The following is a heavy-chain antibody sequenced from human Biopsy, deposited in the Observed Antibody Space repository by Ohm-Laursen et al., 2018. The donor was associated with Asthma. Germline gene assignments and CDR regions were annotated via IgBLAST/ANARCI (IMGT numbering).Heavy chain of an antibody. CDR3: ARKAGSCISRTCYSLDF. CDR2: INSVFGTT. CDR1: GGTFNTYV. J-gene: IGHJ4*02. D-gene: IGHD2-2*01. Sequence: VASVKVYCKSLGGTFNTYVIGWVRQAPGQGPEWMGGINSVFGTTTYPQKFQDRVTITADDSTSTVYMELSSLRSEDTAVYYCARKAGSCISRTCYSLDFWGQGTLVTVSS. V-gene: IGHV1-69*13.